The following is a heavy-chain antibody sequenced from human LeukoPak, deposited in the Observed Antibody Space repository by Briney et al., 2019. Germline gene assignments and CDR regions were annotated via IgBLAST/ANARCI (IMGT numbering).Heavy chain of an antibody. V-gene: IGHV4-59*08. J-gene: IGHJ6*02. D-gene: IGHD3-10*01. CDR2: IYYSGST. CDR1: GGSISSYF. CDR3: ARLFVPGPRGHYYYGMDV. Sequence: SETLSLTGTVSGGSISSYFWGWLRQPPGKGLEWFGYIYYSGSTNYNPSLRSRVTISEATSKTQFSVKRSSVTDEDTAVYYCARLFVPGPRGHYYYGMDVWGQGTTVTVSS.